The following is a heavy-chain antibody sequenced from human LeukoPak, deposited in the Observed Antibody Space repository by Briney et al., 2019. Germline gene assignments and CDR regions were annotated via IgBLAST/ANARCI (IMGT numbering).Heavy chain of an antibody. D-gene: IGHD3-10*01. CDR3: AKEGVRGATIDY. Sequence: GGSLRLSCEASGFTFSNYWMNWVRQAPGKGLEWVSAISGSGGSTYYADSVKGRFTISRDNSKNTLYLQMNSLRAEDTAVYYCAKEGVRGATIDYWGQGTLVTVSS. CDR2: ISGSGGST. V-gene: IGHV3-23*01. J-gene: IGHJ4*02. CDR1: GFTFSNYW.